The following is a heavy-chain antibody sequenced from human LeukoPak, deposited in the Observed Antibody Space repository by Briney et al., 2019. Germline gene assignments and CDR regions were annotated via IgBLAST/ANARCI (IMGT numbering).Heavy chain of an antibody. Sequence: SETLSLTCTVSGGSISSYYWSWIRQPPGKGLEWIGEINHSGSTNYNPSLKSRVTISVDTSKNQFSLKLSSVTAADTAVYYCARGTGVDSSGYPPWSYWGQGTLVTVSS. V-gene: IGHV4-34*01. J-gene: IGHJ4*02. CDR3: ARGTGVDSSGYPPWSY. D-gene: IGHD3-22*01. CDR1: GGSISSYY. CDR2: INHSGST.